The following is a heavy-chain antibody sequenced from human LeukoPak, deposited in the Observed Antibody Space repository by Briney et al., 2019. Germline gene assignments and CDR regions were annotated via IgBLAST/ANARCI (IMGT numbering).Heavy chain of an antibody. Sequence: GGSLRLSCAASGFTFSNYWMSWVRQAPGKGLEWVAVISYDGSNKYYADSVKGRFTISRDNSKNTLFLQMNSLRAEDTAVYYCAKDLGYCGVGSCTTIDYWGQGTLVTVSS. J-gene: IGHJ4*02. CDR3: AKDLGYCGVGSCTTIDY. V-gene: IGHV3-30*18. CDR1: GFTFSNYW. CDR2: ISYDGSNK. D-gene: IGHD2-15*01.